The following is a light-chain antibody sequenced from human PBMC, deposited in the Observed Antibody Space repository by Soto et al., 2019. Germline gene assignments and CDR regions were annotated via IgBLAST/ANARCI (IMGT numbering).Light chain of an antibody. J-gene: IGLJ1*01. CDR3: SSYGGNNNYV. Sequence: QSVLTQPPSASGSPGQSVTISCTGTSSDVGDYNFVSWYQHHPGKAPKLMIYEVVKRPSGVPDRFSGSKSGNTASLTVSGLQAEYEADYFFSSYGGNNNYVFGTGTKLTVL. V-gene: IGLV2-8*01. CDR1: SSDVGDYNF. CDR2: EVV.